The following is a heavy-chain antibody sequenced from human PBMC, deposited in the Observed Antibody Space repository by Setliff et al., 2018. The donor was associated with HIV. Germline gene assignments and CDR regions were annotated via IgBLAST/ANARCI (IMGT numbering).Heavy chain of an antibody. CDR2: ISVYNGKG. D-gene: IGHD6-19*01. Sequence: ASVKVSCKASGYTFTSYGISWVRQAPGQGLEWMGWISVYNGKGNYAQKLQGRVTMTTDTSTSTAYMELRSLRSDDTAVYYCARVFSSGWYSMDYWGQGTLVTVSS. CDR3: ARVFSSGWYSMDY. CDR1: GYTFTSYG. J-gene: IGHJ4*02. V-gene: IGHV1-18*01.